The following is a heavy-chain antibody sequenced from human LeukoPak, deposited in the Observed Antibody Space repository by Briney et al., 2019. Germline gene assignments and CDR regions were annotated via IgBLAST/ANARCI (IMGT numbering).Heavy chain of an antibody. CDR1: GFSLSNFQ. CDR3: MRDYMGWFDP. Sequence: GGSLGLSCVASGFSLSNFQMYWVRQAPGKGLEWVSIISLDGSTEFYADSVKGRFTISRDTASNTMHLEMNNLRIEDTAVYYCMRDYMGWFDPWGQGSLVTVSS. J-gene: IGHJ5*02. V-gene: IGHV3-30-3*01. CDR2: ISLDGSTE. D-gene: IGHD3-10*01.